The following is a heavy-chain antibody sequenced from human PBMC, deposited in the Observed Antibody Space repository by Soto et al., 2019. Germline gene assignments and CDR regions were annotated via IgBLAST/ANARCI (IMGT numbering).Heavy chain of an antibody. CDR1: GGPTSSISFH. CDR2: IYYSGST. CDR3: ARRERAAGTDWWFDP. Sequence: QLQLQESGPGLVKPSETLSLTSTVSGGPTSSISFHWGGIGQPPGKGWGWIGSIYYSGSTYYSPSLKSRVTISVDTSKNQFSLKLSSVTAADTAVYYCARRERAAGTDWWFDPWGQGTLVTVSS. J-gene: IGHJ5*02. D-gene: IGHD6-13*01. V-gene: IGHV4-39*01.